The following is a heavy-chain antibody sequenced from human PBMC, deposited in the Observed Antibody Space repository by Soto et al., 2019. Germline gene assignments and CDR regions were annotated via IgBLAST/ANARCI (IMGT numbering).Heavy chain of an antibody. CDR1: GFTFSGYA. Sequence: GGSLRLSCAASGFTFSGYAMRWVRQAPGKGLEWVAVISSDGSSKYYADSVKGRFTVSRDNSKNTLYLQMNSLRAEDTAVYYCARSGGIDYYYYGMDVWGQGTTGTVSS. D-gene: IGHD3-10*01. CDR3: ARSGGIDYYYYGMDV. CDR2: ISSDGSSK. J-gene: IGHJ6*02. V-gene: IGHV3-30-3*01.